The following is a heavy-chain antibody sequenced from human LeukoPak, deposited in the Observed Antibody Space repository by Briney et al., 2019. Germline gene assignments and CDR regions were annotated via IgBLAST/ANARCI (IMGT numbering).Heavy chain of an antibody. J-gene: IGHJ4*02. CDR2: IYSDNT. CDR3: ARRAGAYSHPYDY. D-gene: IGHD4/OR15-4a*01. V-gene: IGHV3-53*01. CDR1: GFTFSSYA. Sequence: GGSLRLSCVASGFTFSSYAMHWVRQAPGKGLEWVSFIYSDNTHYSDSVKGRLTISRDNSKNTLYLQMNSLRAEDTAVYYCARRAGAYSHPYDYWGQGTLVTVSS.